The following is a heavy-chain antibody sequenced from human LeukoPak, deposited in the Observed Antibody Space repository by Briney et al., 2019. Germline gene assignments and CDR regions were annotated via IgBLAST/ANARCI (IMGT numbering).Heavy chain of an antibody. CDR1: GFTFGGYA. D-gene: IGHD6-19*01. Sequence: GGSLRLSCVASGFTFGGYAMRWVRQAPGKGLEWVSSISVSGDHTYYTESVKGRFTISRDNSKNTLYLQMNSLRVEDTAVYYCAKSSLQVTAVADRFDYWGQGTLVTVSS. J-gene: IGHJ4*02. CDR2: ISVSGDHT. V-gene: IGHV3-23*01. CDR3: AKSSLQVTAVADRFDY.